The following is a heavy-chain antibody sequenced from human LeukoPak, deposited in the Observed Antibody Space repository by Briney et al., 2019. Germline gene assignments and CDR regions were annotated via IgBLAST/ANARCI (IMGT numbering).Heavy chain of an antibody. V-gene: IGHV3-30*03. Sequence: GGSLRLSCAASGFTFSSYGMHWVRQAPVKGLEWVAVISYDGSNKYYADSVKGRFTISRDNSKNTLYLQMNSLRAEDTAVYYCELPYGGNSNFDYWGQGTLVTVSS. J-gene: IGHJ4*02. CDR2: ISYDGSNK. CDR1: GFTFSSYG. CDR3: ELPYGGNSNFDY. D-gene: IGHD4-23*01.